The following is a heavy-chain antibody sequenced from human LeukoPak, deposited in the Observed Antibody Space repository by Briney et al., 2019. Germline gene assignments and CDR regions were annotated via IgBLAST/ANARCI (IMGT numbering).Heavy chain of an antibody. Sequence: GRSLRLSCAASGFTFSSYWMHWARQAPGKGLVWVSRISSDGSSSSYADSVKGRFTTSRDNAKNTLYLQMNSLRAEDTAVYYCTRGDFFDYWGQGTLVTVSS. J-gene: IGHJ4*02. V-gene: IGHV3-74*01. CDR1: GFTFSSYW. CDR3: TRGDFFDY. CDR2: ISSDGSSS.